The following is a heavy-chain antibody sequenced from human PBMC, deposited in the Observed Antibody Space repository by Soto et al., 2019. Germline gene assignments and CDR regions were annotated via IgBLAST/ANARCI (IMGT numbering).Heavy chain of an antibody. CDR2: ISSTSTYT. Sequence: QVQLVESGGGLVKPGGSLRLSCAASGFTFSDYYMTWMRQAPGKGPEWVSYISSTSTYTNYADSVKGRFTISRDNAKNSLFLQMNNLRAEDTAVYYCARRPGGGVDYWGQGTLVTVS. CDR3: ARRPGGGVDY. D-gene: IGHD3-16*01. V-gene: IGHV3-11*05. J-gene: IGHJ4*02. CDR1: GFTFSDYY.